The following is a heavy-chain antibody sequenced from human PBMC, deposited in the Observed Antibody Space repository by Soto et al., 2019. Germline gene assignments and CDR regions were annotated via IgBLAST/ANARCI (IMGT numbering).Heavy chain of an antibody. CDR3: AREHGSGSKHTHYGMDV. CDR1: GFTFSSYG. J-gene: IGHJ6*02. D-gene: IGHD3-10*01. Sequence: QVQLVESGGGVVQPGRSLRLSCAASGFTFSSYGMHWVRQAPGKGLEWVAVIWYDGSNKYYADSVKGRFTISRDNSKNTLYLQMNSLRAEDTAVYYCAREHGSGSKHTHYGMDVWGQGTTVTVSS. CDR2: IWYDGSNK. V-gene: IGHV3-33*01.